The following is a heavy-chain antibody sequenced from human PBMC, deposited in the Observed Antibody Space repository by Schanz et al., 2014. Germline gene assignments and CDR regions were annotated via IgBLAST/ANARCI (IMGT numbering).Heavy chain of an antibody. J-gene: IGHJ6*02. Sequence: EVQVLESGEGLVEAGGSLRLSCTTSGLIFSTYTLNWVRQAPGKGLEWISYISFSGNTNYYADSVKGRFTISRDNAKNSVILQMNRLRAEETAVYYCATEGPRGTRHPISYYYAMDNWGQGTKVTV. CDR3: ATEGPRGTRHPISYYYAMDN. V-gene: IGHV3-48*01. CDR1: GLIFSTYT. CDR2: ISFSGNTN. D-gene: IGHD6-6*01.